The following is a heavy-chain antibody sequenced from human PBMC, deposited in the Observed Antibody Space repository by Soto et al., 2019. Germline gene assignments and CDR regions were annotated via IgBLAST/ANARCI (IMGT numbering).Heavy chain of an antibody. D-gene: IGHD6-19*01. CDR3: ARERWDSSGRYGMDV. V-gene: IGHV4-61*01. CDR1: GGSVNSRTYY. Sequence: SETLSHSYTVSGGSVNSRTYYRSWIRQPPGKGLEWIGNIYYSESTNYNPSLRSRITISVDSSKNQFSLKLSSVTAADTAVYYCARERWDSSGRYGMDVWGQGTTVTVSS. CDR2: IYYSEST. J-gene: IGHJ6*02.